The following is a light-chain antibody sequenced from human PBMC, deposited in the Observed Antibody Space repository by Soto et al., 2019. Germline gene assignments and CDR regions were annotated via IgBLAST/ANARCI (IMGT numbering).Light chain of an antibody. Sequence: QSALTQPASVSGSLGQSITISCTGTSSDVGGYNYVSWYQQHPGKAPKVIIYEVSNRPSGVSNRFSGSKSGNTASLTISGLQPEEEADYYCSSYTSISTYVFGTGTKVTVL. CDR1: SSDVGGYNY. V-gene: IGLV2-14*01. J-gene: IGLJ1*01. CDR2: EVS. CDR3: SSYTSISTYV.